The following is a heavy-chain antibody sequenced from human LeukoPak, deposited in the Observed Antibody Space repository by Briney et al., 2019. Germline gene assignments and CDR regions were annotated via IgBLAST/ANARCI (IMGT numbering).Heavy chain of an antibody. Sequence: GGSLRLSCAASGFTLSSYSMNWVRQAPGKGLEWVSYISPSGSSIYYADSVKGRFTISRDSAKNSLFLQMNSLRAEDTAVYYCASGGRISSWGQGTLVTVSS. CDR1: GFTLSSYS. CDR3: ASGGRISS. CDR2: ISPSGSSI. D-gene: IGHD3-16*01. J-gene: IGHJ4*02. V-gene: IGHV3-48*04.